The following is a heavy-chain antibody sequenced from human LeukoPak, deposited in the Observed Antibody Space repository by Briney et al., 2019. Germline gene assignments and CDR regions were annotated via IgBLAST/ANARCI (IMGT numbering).Heavy chain of an antibody. CDR3: ARGLAVAGTEAFGI. Sequence: ASVKVSCKASGYIFTDYYMHWVRQAPGQELGWMGRINPNSGGTNYAQKFQGRVTMTRDTSISTAYMELSSLRSEDTAVYYCARGLAVAGTEAFGIWGQGTMVTVSS. CDR2: INPNSGGT. CDR1: GYIFTDYY. V-gene: IGHV1/OR15-1*04. D-gene: IGHD6-19*01. J-gene: IGHJ3*02.